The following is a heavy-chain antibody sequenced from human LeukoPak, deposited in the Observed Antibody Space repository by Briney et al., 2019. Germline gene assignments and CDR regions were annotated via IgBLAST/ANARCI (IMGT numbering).Heavy chain of an antibody. D-gene: IGHD2/OR15-2a*01. J-gene: IGHJ6*03. V-gene: IGHV4-59*01. CDR2: THYSVST. Sequence: SETLSLTCTVSGGSISSYYWSWIRQPPGKGLEWIGYTHYSVSTNYNPSLKSRVTMSVDTSKNQFSLKVTSVTAADTAVYYCARCGSNNRGYHYTDGWGKGTTVTVSS. CDR3: ARCGSNNRGYHYTDG. CDR1: GGSISSYY.